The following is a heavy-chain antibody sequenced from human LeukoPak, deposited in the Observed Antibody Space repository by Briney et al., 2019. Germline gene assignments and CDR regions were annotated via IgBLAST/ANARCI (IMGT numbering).Heavy chain of an antibody. Sequence: PSETLSLTCTVSGGSISSYYWSWIRQPPGKGLEWIGYIYYSGSTNYNPSLKSRVTISVDTSKNQFSLKLSSVTAADTAMYYCARAREWIQLRDAFDIWGQGTMVTVSS. V-gene: IGHV4-59*01. CDR2: IYYSGST. CDR3: ARAREWIQLRDAFDI. CDR1: GGSISSYY. D-gene: IGHD5-18*01. J-gene: IGHJ3*02.